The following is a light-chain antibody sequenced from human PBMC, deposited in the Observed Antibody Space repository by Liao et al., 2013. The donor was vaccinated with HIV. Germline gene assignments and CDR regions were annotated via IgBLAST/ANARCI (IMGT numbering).Light chain of an antibody. V-gene: IGLV3-1*01. CDR3: QAWDIRTGV. Sequence: SYDLTQPPSVSVSPGQTASITCSGDKLGDRYTCWYQQKPGQSPVLVIYKDSKRPSGIPERFSGSQSGNTATLTISGTQTLDEADYYCQAWDIRTGVFGGGTKLTVL. CDR1: KLGDRY. J-gene: IGLJ3*02. CDR2: KDS.